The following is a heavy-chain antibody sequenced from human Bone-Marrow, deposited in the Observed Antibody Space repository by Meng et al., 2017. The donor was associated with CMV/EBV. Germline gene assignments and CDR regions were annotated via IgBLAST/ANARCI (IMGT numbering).Heavy chain of an antibody. Sequence: LRLSCTVSGGSFNSVDHYWSWIRQPPGKGLEWIAYIYYIGTTYYNPSLKSRVTISVDTSKNQFSLKLNSVTAADTAGYYCARGGGGLGSGKDMDVWGQGTTVTVSS. D-gene: IGHD1-26*01. V-gene: IGHV4-30-4*08. J-gene: IGHJ6*02. CDR3: ARGGGGLGSGKDMDV. CDR2: IYYIGTT. CDR1: GGSFNSVDHY.